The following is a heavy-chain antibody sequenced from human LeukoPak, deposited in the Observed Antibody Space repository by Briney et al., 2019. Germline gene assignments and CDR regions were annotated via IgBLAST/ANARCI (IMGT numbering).Heavy chain of an antibody. J-gene: IGHJ3*02. V-gene: IGHV4-59*11. D-gene: IGHD3-22*01. CDR3: ARDYYDSRGEAFDI. CDR2: IFYVGST. Sequence: SETLSLTCTVSGDSIGSHYWSWIRQPPGKGLEWIGYIFYVGSTNYNPSLKGRVTISVDTSKNQFSLKLNSVTAADTAVYYCARDYYDSRGEAFDIWGQGTMVTVSS. CDR1: GDSIGSHY.